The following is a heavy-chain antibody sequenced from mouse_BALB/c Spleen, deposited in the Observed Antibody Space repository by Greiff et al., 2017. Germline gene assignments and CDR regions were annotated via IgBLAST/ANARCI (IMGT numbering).Heavy chain of an antibody. Sequence: EVHLVESGGGLVKPGGSLKLSCAASGFTFSSYAMPWVRQTPEKRLEWVATISSGGSYTYYPDSVKGRFTISRDNAKNTLYLQMSSLRSEDTAMYYCARGSGGSGFAYWGQGTLVTVSA. CDR3: ARGSGGSGFAY. CDR1: GFTFSSYA. V-gene: IGHV5-9-3*01. J-gene: IGHJ3*01. D-gene: IGHD3-2*02. CDR2: ISSGGSYT.